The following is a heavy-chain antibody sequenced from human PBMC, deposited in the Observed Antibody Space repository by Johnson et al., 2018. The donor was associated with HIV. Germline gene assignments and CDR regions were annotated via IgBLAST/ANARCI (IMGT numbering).Heavy chain of an antibody. CDR2: VGSSGHT. V-gene: IGHV3-13*01. J-gene: IGHJ3*02. CDR3: AKGISVYADAFDI. Sequence: VQLVESGGGVVQPGRSLRLSCAASGFTFSVYDMHWVRQVPGNGLEWVSTVGSSGHTYYADSVKGRFTISRDKSKNTLYLQMNSLRAEDTAVYYCAKGISVYADAFDIWGQGTMVTVSS. D-gene: IGHD2-8*01. CDR1: GFTFSVYD.